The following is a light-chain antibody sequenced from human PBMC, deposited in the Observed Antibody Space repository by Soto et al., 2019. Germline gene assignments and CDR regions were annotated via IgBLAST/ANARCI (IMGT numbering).Light chain of an antibody. CDR3: QQYSQWPPWT. CDR2: RAP. V-gene: IGKV3-15*01. CDR1: QSLSGN. Sequence: EIVMTQSPATLAGSPGETVTLSCRASQSLSGNLAWYQQKPGQAPRLLIFRAPTRATGVPARFSGRGSGTEFTLTISGLQYEDFAVYYCQQYSQWPPWTFGPGTKV. J-gene: IGKJ1*01.